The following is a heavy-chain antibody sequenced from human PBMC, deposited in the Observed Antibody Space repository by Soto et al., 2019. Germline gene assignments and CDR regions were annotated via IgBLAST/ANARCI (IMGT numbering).Heavy chain of an antibody. Sequence: PSETLSLTCTVSGDSISSTDYYWTWIRQLPGKGLEWIGYESDSGRTYYSPSNNPSLKSRVSISLDTSKNQVSLRLASVTVADTAVYYCARLRAGLAGTPNWFHPWGQGTLVTVSS. V-gene: IGHV4-31*03. J-gene: IGHJ5*02. CDR2: ESDSGRT. CDR3: ARLRAGLAGTPNWFHP. CDR1: GDSISSTDYY. D-gene: IGHD6-19*01.